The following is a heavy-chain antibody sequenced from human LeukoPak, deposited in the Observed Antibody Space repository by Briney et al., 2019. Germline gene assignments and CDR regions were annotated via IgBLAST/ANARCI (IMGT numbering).Heavy chain of an antibody. D-gene: IGHD3-10*01. V-gene: IGHV4-34*01. CDR2: INHSGST. CDR1: GGSFSGYY. J-gene: IGHJ6*03. Sequence: PSETLSLTCAVYGGSFSGYYWSWIRQPPGKGLEWIGEINHSGSTNYNPSLKSRVTISVDTSKNQFSLKLSSVTAADTAVYYCARLSNYYGSGSYYNDYYYYYMDVWGKGTTVTISS. CDR3: ARLSNYYGSGSYYNDYYYYYMDV.